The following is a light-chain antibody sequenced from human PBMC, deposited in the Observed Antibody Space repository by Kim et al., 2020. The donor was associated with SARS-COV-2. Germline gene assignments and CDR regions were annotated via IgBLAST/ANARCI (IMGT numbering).Light chain of an antibody. CDR1: QDISNY. Sequence: SASVGDIVTITCRASQDISNYLVWFQQKPGEVPKRLIFAAATLQSGVPSRFRGSASGTEFTLTISSLQPEDFATYYCLQHKSYPPTFGQGTKLEI. J-gene: IGKJ1*01. CDR2: AAA. CDR3: LQHKSYPPT. V-gene: IGKV1-17*03.